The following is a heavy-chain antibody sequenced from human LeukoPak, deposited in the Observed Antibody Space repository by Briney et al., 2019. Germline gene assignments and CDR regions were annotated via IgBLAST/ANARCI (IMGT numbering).Heavy chain of an antibody. CDR2: IYSGGST. V-gene: IGHV3-53*01. J-gene: IGHJ4*02. CDR3: AMGTDGYSNWGIDY. CDR1: GFTVSSNY. D-gene: IGHD4-11*01. Sequence: GGSLRLSCAASGFTVSSNYMSWVRQAPGKGLEWVSVIYSGGSTYYADSVKGRFTISRDNSKNTLYLQMNSLRAEDTAVYYCAMGTDGYSNWGIDYWGQGTLVTVSS.